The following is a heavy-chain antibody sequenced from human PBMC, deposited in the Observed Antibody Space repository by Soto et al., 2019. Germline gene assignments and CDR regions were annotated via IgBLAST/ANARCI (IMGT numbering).Heavy chain of an antibody. Sequence: SETLSLTCTVTGDSINSCGDYWSWIRQHPEKALERLGYIYGSGGSGSTLYNPSLKSRITLSVDTSKTQFSLNLSSVTVAATAVYLCARKQAGYFSGIGCCGQG. J-gene: IGHJ4*02. V-gene: IGHV4-31*03. CDR2: IYGSGGSGST. CDR3: ARKQAGYFSGIGC. D-gene: IGHD2-15*01. CDR1: GDSINSCGDY.